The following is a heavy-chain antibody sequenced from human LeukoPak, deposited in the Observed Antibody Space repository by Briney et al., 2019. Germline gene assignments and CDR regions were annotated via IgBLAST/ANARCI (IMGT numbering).Heavy chain of an antibody. CDR1: GGTFSSYA. J-gene: IGHJ4*02. D-gene: IGHD5-18*01. CDR2: IIPIFGTA. CDR3: ATRKNSYGLDY. Sequence: GASVKVSCKASGGTFSSYAISWVRQAPGQGLEWMGGIIPIFGTANYAQKFQGRVTITADESTSTAYMELSSLRSEDTAVYYCATRKNSYGLDYWGQGTLVTVSS. V-gene: IGHV1-69*13.